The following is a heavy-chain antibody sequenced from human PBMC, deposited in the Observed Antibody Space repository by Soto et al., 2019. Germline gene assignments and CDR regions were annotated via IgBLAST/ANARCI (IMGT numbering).Heavy chain of an antibody. J-gene: IGHJ3*02. Sequence: GESLKISCKGSGYSFTSYWIGWVRQMPGKGLEWMGIIYPGDSDTRYSPSFQGQITISADKSISTAYLQWSSLKASDTAMYYCARHGNTAMVILSAFDIWGQGTMVTVSS. D-gene: IGHD5-18*01. CDR1: GYSFTSYW. CDR3: ARHGNTAMVILSAFDI. CDR2: IYPGDSDT. V-gene: IGHV5-51*01.